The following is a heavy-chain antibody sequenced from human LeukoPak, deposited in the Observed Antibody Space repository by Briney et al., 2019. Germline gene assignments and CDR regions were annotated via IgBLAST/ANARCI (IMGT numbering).Heavy chain of an antibody. CDR1: GIGFTNAW. D-gene: IGHD6-13*01. CDR3: ARDGNAEASYSSSWYGDFDY. V-gene: IGHV3-21*01. CDR2: ISNSSIYI. Sequence: PGGSLRLSCATSGIGFTNAWMTWVRQAPGKGLEWVSFISNSSIYIYHADSVKGRFTISRDNAKNSLYLQMNSLRVEDTAVYYCARDGNAEASYSSSWYGDFDYWGQGTLVTVSS. J-gene: IGHJ4*02.